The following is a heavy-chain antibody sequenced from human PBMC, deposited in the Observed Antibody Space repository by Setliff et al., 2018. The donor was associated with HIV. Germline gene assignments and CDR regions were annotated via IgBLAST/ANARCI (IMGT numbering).Heavy chain of an antibody. Sequence: TLSLTCSVSGGSINRGTYYWTWIRQSAGKGLEWIGHIYITGDTDYNPSLKSRVTISEDTSKNQFSLKVNSVTAADTAVYYCAREFLSGGSCYNYWGQGTLVTVSS. J-gene: IGHJ4*02. CDR2: IYITGDT. D-gene: IGHD2-21*01. CDR3: AREFLSGGSCYNY. CDR1: GGSINRGTYY. V-gene: IGHV4-61*09.